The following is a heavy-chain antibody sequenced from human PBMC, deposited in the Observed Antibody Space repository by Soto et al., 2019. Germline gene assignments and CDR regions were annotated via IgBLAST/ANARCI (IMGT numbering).Heavy chain of an antibody. CDR2: ISAYNGNT. Sequence: ASVKVSCKASGYTFTSYGISWVRQAPGQGLEWMGWISAYNGNTNYAQKLQGRVTMTTDTSTSTAYMELRSLRSDDTAVYYCARGARTIVVVPAASSAYYYYYYMDVWGKGTTVTVSS. V-gene: IGHV1-18*01. CDR1: GYTFTSYG. D-gene: IGHD2-2*01. J-gene: IGHJ6*03. CDR3: ARGARTIVVVPAASSAYYYYYYMDV.